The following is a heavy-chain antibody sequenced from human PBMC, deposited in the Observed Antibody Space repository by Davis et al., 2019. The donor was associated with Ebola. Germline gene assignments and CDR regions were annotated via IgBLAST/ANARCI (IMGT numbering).Heavy chain of an antibody. V-gene: IGHV3-48*01. CDR3: ARGPTMTTHWYFDL. CDR1: GSTLSSYS. D-gene: IGHD4-17*01. J-gene: IGHJ2*01. Sequence: ESPKTPRAAPGSTLSSYSMNRVRQAPGKGLEWVSYISSSSSTIYYADSVKGRFTISRDNAKNSLYLQMNSLRAGDTAVYYCARGPTMTTHWYFDLWGRGTLVTVSS. CDR2: ISSSSSTI.